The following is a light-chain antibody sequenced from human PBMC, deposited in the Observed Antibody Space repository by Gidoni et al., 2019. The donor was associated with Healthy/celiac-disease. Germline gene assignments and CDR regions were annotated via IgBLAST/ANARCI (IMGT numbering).Light chain of an antibody. CDR2: QDS. Sequence: SHELTQPPSVSVSPGQTASITCSGDKLGDKYACWYQQKPGQSPVLVIYQDSRRPSGIPERFSGSNSGNTATLTISGTQAMDEADYYCQAWDSSTDNYVFGTGTKVTVL. CDR1: KLGDKY. V-gene: IGLV3-1*01. CDR3: QAWDSSTDNYV. J-gene: IGLJ1*01.